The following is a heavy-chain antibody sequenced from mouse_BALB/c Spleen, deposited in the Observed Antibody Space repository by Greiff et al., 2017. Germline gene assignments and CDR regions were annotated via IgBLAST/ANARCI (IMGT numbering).Heavy chain of an antibody. CDR3: ARGGGKDAMDY. D-gene: IGHD1-1*02. V-gene: IGHV5-9-3*01. Sequence: EVKLMESGGGLVKPGGSLKLSCAASGFTFSSYAMSWVRQTPEKRLEWVATISSGGSYTYYPDSVKGRFTISRDNAKNTLYLQMSSLRSEDTAMYYCARGGGKDAMDYWGQGTSVTVSS. CDR1: GFTFSSYA. J-gene: IGHJ4*01. CDR2: ISSGGSYT.